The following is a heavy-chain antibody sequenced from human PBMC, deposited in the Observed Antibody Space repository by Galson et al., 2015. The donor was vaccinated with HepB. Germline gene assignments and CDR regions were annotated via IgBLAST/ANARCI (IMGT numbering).Heavy chain of an antibody. J-gene: IGHJ4*02. CDR2: IVVGSGNT. CDR1: GFTFTSSA. Sequence: SVKVSCKASGFTFTSSAVQWVRQARGQRLEWIGWIVVGSGNTNYAQKFQERVTITRDMSTSTAYMELSSLRSEDTAVYYCAAASPYDILTGYYDGFDYWGQGTLVTVSS. V-gene: IGHV1-58*01. CDR3: AAASPYDILTGYYDGFDY. D-gene: IGHD3-9*01.